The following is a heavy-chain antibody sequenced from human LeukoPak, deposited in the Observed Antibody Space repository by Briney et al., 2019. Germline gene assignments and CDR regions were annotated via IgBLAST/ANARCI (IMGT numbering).Heavy chain of an antibody. V-gene: IGHV3-13*01. CDR1: GFTFSSYD. Sequence: PGGSLRLSCAASGFTFSSYDMHWVRQATGEGLEWVSAIGTAGDTYYPGSVKGRFTISRENAKNSLYLQMNSLRAGDTAVYYCARAYSSSWIIDYWGQGTLVTVSS. CDR2: IGTAGDT. D-gene: IGHD6-13*01. CDR3: ARAYSSSWIIDY. J-gene: IGHJ4*02.